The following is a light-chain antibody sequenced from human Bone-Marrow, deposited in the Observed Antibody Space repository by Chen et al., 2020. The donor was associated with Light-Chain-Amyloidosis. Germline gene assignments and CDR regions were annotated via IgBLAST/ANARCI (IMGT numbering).Light chain of an antibody. CDR3: QSADSSGTYEVI. J-gene: IGLJ2*01. CDR2: RDN. Sequence: SYELTQPPSVSVSPGQPATNTCPGDDLPTKYAYWYQQKPGQAPVLVIHRDNERPSGISERFSGSSSGTTATLTISGVQAEDEADYHCQSADSSGTYEVIFGGGTKLTVL. V-gene: IGLV3-25*03. CDR1: DLPTKY.